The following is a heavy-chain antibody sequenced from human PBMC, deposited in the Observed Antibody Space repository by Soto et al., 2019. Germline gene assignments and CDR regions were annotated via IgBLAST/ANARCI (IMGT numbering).Heavy chain of an antibody. D-gene: IGHD4-17*01. CDR2: MRSSSGTI. CDR1: GFSLSTYS. Sequence: EVQLVESGGGLVQPGGSLRLSCAASGFSLSTYSVNWVRQAPGKGLEWISYMRSSSGTIFYADSVKGRFTISADIAKNSLYLQMNNLRAEDTAVYYCVRDHNYGLDYWGQGNLVTVSS. V-gene: IGHV3-48*01. J-gene: IGHJ4*02. CDR3: VRDHNYGLDY.